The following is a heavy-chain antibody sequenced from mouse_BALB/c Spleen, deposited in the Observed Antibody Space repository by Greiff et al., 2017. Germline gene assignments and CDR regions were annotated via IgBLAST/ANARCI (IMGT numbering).Heavy chain of an antibody. CDR2: ISTYYGDA. CDR1: GYTFTDYA. J-gene: IGHJ2*01. V-gene: IGHV1S137*01. CDR3: AIYDGYYY. D-gene: IGHD2-3*01. Sequence: QVQLKESGAELVRPGVSVKISCKGSGYTFTDYAMHWVKQSHAKSLEWIGVISTYYGDASYNQKFKGKATMTVDKSSSTAYMELARLTSEDSAIYYCAIYDGYYYWGQGTTLTVSS.